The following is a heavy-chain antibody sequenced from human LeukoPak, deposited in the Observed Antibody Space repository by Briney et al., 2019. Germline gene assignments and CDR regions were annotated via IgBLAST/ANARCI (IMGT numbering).Heavy chain of an antibody. J-gene: IGHJ6*03. CDR1: GFTFDDYA. D-gene: IGHD6-6*01. Sequence: PGGSLRLSCAASGFTFDDYAMHWVRQAPGKGLEWVSGISWNSGTIGYADSVKGRFTISRDNAKNSLYLQMNSLRAEDMALYYCAKDEYSSSTGYMDVWGKGTTVTVSS. CDR3: AKDEYSSSTGYMDV. V-gene: IGHV3-9*03. CDR2: ISWNSGTI.